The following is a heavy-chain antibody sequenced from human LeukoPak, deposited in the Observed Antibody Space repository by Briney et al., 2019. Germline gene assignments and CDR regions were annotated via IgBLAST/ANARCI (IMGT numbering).Heavy chain of an antibody. V-gene: IGHV5-51*01. J-gene: IGHJ4*02. CDR2: IYPGDSDT. CDR1: GYSFISYW. CDR3: ARQRSGTFNFDY. D-gene: IGHD1-26*01. Sequence: GESLQISCKGSGYSFISYWIGWVRPLPGKGLGWMGIIYPGDSDTRYSPSFQGQVTISADKSISTAYLQWSSLKASDTAMYYCARQRSGTFNFDYWGQGTLVTVSS.